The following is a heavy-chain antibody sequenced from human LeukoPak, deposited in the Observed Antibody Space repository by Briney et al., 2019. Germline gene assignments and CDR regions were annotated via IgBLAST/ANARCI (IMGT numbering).Heavy chain of an antibody. J-gene: IGHJ4*02. CDR2: INHSGST. CDR3: ARRPMVRGVIDY. D-gene: IGHD3-10*01. Sequence: SETLSLTCAVYGGSFSGYYWSWIRQPPGEGLEWIGEINHSGSTNYNPSLKSRVTISVDTSKNQFSLKLSSVTAADTAVYYCARRPMVRGVIDYWGQGTRVTVSS. CDR1: GGSFSGYY. V-gene: IGHV4-34*01.